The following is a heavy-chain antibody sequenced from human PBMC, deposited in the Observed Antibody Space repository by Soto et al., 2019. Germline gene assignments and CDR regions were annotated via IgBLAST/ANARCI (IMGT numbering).Heavy chain of an antibody. CDR2: ISGRSDYI. CDR1: GFTFSIYN. V-gene: IGHV3-21*01. J-gene: IGHJ6*02. Sequence: PGWSLRLSCEASGFTFSIYNMNWVRQAPGKGLEWVSSISGRSDYIYYADSVRGRFTISRDNAKSSLYLQLNSLRAEDTAVYYCARDLGRSSSWYLYYYYGMDVWGQGTTVTVSS. D-gene: IGHD6-13*01. CDR3: ARDLGRSSSWYLYYYYGMDV.